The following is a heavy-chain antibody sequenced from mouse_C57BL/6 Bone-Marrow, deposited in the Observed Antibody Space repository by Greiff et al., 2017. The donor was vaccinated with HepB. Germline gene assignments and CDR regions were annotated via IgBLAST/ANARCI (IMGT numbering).Heavy chain of an antibody. CDR2: IYPRSGNT. J-gene: IGHJ2*01. CDR1: GYTFTSYG. CDR3: ASPYYGKQSYYFDY. Sequence: VQLQQSGAELARPGASVKLSCKASGYTFTSYGISWVKQRPGQGLEWIGEIYPRSGNTYYNEKFKGKATLTADKSSSTAYMELRSLTSEDSAVYFCASPYYGKQSYYFDYWGQGTTLTVSS. D-gene: IGHD2-10*01. V-gene: IGHV1-81*01.